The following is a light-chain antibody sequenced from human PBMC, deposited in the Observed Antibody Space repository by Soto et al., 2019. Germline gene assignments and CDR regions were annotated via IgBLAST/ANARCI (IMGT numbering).Light chain of an antibody. J-gene: IGKJ2*01. CDR2: VAF. V-gene: IGKV3-20*01. Sequence: ENVLTQSPGTLSLSPGERATLSCRASQSVSTRYVAWSQQNHGQAPRLLTYVAFGRATGSPDRLSGSGSGTDFTLTVSRLEREDFAEYYCQQDASSHTFGQGTNLQI. CDR1: QSVSTRY. CDR3: QQDASSHT.